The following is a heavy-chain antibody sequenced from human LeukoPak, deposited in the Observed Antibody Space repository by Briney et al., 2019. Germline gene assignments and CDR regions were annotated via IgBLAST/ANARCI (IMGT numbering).Heavy chain of an antibody. CDR3: TRDVREAYDI. CDR1: GFRFGGFW. D-gene: IGHD3-16*01. Sequence: GGSLRLSCEASGFRFGGFWMNWVRQAPGKGPERVANINQDGSEKLYVDSVKGRFTISRGNAKNSLYLQMNSLRVEDTAVYYCTRDVREAYDIWGHGTMVTVSS. V-gene: IGHV3-7*01. CDR2: INQDGSEK. J-gene: IGHJ3*02.